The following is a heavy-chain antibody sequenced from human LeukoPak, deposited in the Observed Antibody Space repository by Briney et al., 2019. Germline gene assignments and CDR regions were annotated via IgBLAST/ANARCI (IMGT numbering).Heavy chain of an antibody. CDR3: ATGGPRKRWLPLVPFDY. Sequence: ASVKVSCKVSGYTLTELSMHWVRQAPGKGLEWMGGFDPEDGETIYAQKFQGRVTMTEDTSTDTAYMELSSLRSEDTAVYYCATGGPRKRWLPLVPFDYWGQGTLVTVSS. D-gene: IGHD6-19*01. J-gene: IGHJ4*02. CDR2: FDPEDGET. CDR1: GYTLTELS. V-gene: IGHV1-24*01.